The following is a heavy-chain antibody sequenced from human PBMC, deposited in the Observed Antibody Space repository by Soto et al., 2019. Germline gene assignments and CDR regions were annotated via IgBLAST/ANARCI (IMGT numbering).Heavy chain of an antibody. CDR3: ARDLSYGDYALDY. J-gene: IGHJ4*02. CDR1: GFTVSSNY. CDR2: IYSGVST. Sequence: EVQLVESGGGLVQPGGSLRLSCAASGFTVSSNYMSWVRQAPGKGLEWVSDIYSGVSTYYADSVKGRFTISRDNSKNTLYLHMNSLRAEDTAVYYCARDLSYGDYALDYWGQGTLVTVSS. D-gene: IGHD4-17*01. V-gene: IGHV3-66*01.